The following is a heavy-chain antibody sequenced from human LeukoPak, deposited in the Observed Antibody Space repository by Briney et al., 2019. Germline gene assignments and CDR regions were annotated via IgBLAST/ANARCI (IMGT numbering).Heavy chain of an antibody. V-gene: IGHV4-34*01. CDR2: INHSGST. CDR1: GGSFSGYY. Sequence: PSETLSLTSAVYGGSFSGYYWSWIRQPPGKGLEWIGEINHSGSTNYNPSLKSRVTISVDTSKNQFSLKLSSVTAADTAVYYCARGRWFDPWGQGTLVTVSS. J-gene: IGHJ5*02. CDR3: ARGRWFDP.